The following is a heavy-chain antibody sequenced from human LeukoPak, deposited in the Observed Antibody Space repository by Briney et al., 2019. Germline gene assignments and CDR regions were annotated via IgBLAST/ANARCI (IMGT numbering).Heavy chain of an antibody. J-gene: IGHJ4*02. CDR3: ARAEYGEAPFDY. Sequence: SETLSLTCTVSGYSISSGYYWGWIRQPPGKGLEWIGSIHHSGSSCYNPSLKSRVTISADTSKNQFSLKLSSVTAADTAVFYCARAEYGEAPFDYWGQGTLVTVSS. CDR1: GYSISSGYY. D-gene: IGHD4-17*01. V-gene: IGHV4-38-2*02. CDR2: IHHSGSS.